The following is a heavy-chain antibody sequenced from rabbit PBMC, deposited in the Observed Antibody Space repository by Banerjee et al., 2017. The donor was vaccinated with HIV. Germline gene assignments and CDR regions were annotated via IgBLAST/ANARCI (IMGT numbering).Heavy chain of an antibody. J-gene: IGHJ4*01. D-gene: IGHD8-1*01. CDR2: IYPRGGSA. CDR3: ARDHGYAGGPYSTNL. CDR1: GIDFSPFA. V-gene: IGHV1S47*01. Sequence: QEQLVESGGGLVTLGGSLKLSCKASGIDFSPFAISWVRQAPGKGLEWIAYIYPRGGSADYASWVNGRFTLSLDNAQNTAFLQMTSLTAADTATYFCARDHGYAGGPYSTNLWGPGTLVTVS.